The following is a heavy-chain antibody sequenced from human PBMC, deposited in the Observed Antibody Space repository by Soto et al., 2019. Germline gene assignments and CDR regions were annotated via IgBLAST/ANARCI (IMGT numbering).Heavy chain of an antibody. CDR2: INAGNGNT. CDR3: ARERLLHNYFDY. CDR1: GYTFTSYA. D-gene: IGHD2-21*02. J-gene: IGHJ4*02. Sequence: GASVKVSCKASGYTFTSYAMHWVRQAPGQRLEWMGWINAGNGNTKYSQKFQGRVTLTKDTSSRTVYMELSSLRSEDTAVYYCARERLLHNYFDYWGQGTLVTVSS. V-gene: IGHV1-3*01.